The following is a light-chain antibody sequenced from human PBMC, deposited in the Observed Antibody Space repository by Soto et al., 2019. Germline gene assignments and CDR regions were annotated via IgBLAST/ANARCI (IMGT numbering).Light chain of an antibody. Sequence: EIVLTQSPGTLSLSPGERATLSCRASQSVSNNYLAWYQQKPGQAPRLLIYDASNRATGIPARFSGSGSGTDFTLTISSLQAEDVAVYYCQQYYSAPLTFGGGTKVDIK. CDR2: DAS. CDR1: QSVSNNY. V-gene: IGKV3-20*01. CDR3: QQYYSAPLT. J-gene: IGKJ4*01.